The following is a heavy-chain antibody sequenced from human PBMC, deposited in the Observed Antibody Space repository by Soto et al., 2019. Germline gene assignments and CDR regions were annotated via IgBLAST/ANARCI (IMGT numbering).Heavy chain of an antibody. V-gene: IGHV4-39*01. Sequence: AETLAPTSTVTGGSISSSSYSWIWIRQPPGEGLEWIGSIYYSGHTYYNPSLKSRVTISVDTSKSQLSLKPSSVTAADTAVYYCARQGRPGAGTGAFDIWGQGTTVTVSS. J-gene: IGHJ3*02. CDR3: ARQGRPGAGTGAFDI. CDR2: IYYSGHT. D-gene: IGHD6-13*01. CDR1: GGSISSSSYS.